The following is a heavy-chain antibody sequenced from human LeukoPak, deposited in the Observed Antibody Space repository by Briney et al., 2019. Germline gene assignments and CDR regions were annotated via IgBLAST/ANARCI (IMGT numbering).Heavy chain of an antibody. CDR1: GGSISSSSYY. CDR2: IYYSGST. D-gene: IGHD1-26*01. J-gene: IGHJ4*02. Sequence: SETLSLTCTVSGGSISSSSYYWGWIRQPPGKGLEWIGSIYYSGSTYYNPSLKSRVTISVDTSKNQFSLKLSSVTAADTAVYYCACWELLDLYYFDYWSQGTLVTVSS. CDR3: ACWELLDLYYFDY. V-gene: IGHV4-39*01.